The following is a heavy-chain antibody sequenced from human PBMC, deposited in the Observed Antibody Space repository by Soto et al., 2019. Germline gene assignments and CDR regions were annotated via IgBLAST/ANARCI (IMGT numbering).Heavy chain of an antibody. CDR2: ISAYNGNT. J-gene: IGHJ6*02. CDR3: ARSKVLWDFWSGYYYGAVPRYGMDV. Sequence: VASVKVSCNASGYTFTSYGISWVRQAPGQGLEWMGWISAYNGNTNYAQKLQGRVTMTTDTSTSTAYMELRSLRSDDTAVYYCARSKVLWDFWSGYYYGAVPRYGMDVWGQGTTVTVSS. V-gene: IGHV1-18*01. D-gene: IGHD3-3*01. CDR1: GYTFTSYG.